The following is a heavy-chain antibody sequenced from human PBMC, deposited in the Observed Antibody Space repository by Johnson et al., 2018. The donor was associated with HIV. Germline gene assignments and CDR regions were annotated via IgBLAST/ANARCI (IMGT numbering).Heavy chain of an antibody. CDR2: IKQDGSEK. J-gene: IGHJ3*02. V-gene: IGHV3-7*01. CDR1: GFTFSSYW. D-gene: IGHD1/OR15-1a*01. Sequence: VQLVESGGGVVQPGGSLRLSCAASGFTFSSYWMSWVRQAPGKGLEWVANIKQDGSEKYYVDSVKGRFTISRDNAKNSLYLQISSLRAEDTAVYFCVRDFRSVGTTDASDIWGQGTMITVSS. CDR3: VRDFRSVGTTDASDI.